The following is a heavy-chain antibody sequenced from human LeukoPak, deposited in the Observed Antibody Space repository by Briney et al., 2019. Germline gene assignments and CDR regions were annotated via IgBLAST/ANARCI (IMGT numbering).Heavy chain of an antibody. D-gene: IGHD4-17*01. J-gene: IGHJ4*02. CDR3: ARLSAGHEYDDYVSH. Sequence: GGSLRLSRAASGFTFSSYAMSWVRQAPGKGLEWVSAISGSGGSTYYADSVKGRFTISRDNSKNTPYLQMNSLRAEDTAVYYGARLSAGHEYDDYVSHWGQGTLVTVSS. CDR2: ISGSGGST. V-gene: IGHV3-23*01. CDR1: GFTFSSYA.